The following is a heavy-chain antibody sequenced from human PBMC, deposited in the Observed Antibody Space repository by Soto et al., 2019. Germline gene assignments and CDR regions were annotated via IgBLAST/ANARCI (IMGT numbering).Heavy chain of an antibody. CDR1: GLTFSDYW. V-gene: IGHV3-7*03. Sequence: EVQLVESGGGLVQPGGSLRLSCAVSGLTFSDYWMSWVRQAPGKGLEWVANIRQDESEKNYADSVKGRFTISRDNAKSSVYLQMNSLRAEDTAVYYCTNDKISGSYYVRGLTYYFDYWGQGTLVTVSS. CDR2: IRQDESEK. J-gene: IGHJ4*02. CDR3: TNDKISGSYYVRGLTYYFDY. D-gene: IGHD1-26*01.